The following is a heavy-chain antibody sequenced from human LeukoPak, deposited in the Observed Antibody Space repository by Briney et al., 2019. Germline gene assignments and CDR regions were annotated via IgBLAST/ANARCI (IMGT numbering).Heavy chain of an antibody. CDR1: GYTFTGYY. CDR3: ARDRTTVTTAYYGMGV. J-gene: IGHJ6*02. V-gene: IGHV1-2*02. Sequence: EASVKVSCKASGYTFTGYYMHWVRQAPGQGLEWMGWINPKTGVTNSAQKLQGRVTLTRDTSIITAYMQLTRLRSDDTAMYYCARDRTTVTTAYYGMGVWGQGTTLTVSS. CDR2: INPKTGVT. D-gene: IGHD4-17*01.